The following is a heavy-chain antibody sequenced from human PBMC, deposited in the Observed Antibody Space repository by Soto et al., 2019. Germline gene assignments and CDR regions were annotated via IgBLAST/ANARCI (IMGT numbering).Heavy chain of an antibody. Sequence: PGGSLRLSCAASGFTFSSYGMHWVRQAPGKGLEWVAVIWYDGSNKYYADSVKGRFTISRDNSKNTLDLQMNSLRAEDTAVYYCARDGVGATSGMDVWGQGTTVTVSS. CDR2: IWYDGSNK. D-gene: IGHD1-26*01. CDR1: GFTFSSYG. CDR3: ARDGVGATSGMDV. J-gene: IGHJ6*02. V-gene: IGHV3-33*01.